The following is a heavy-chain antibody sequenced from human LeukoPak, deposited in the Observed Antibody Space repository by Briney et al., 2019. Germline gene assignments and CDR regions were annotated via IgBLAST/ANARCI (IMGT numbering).Heavy chain of an antibody. J-gene: IGHJ4*02. CDR2: ISDSGGST. D-gene: IGHD5-12*01. Sequence: GGSLRLSCAASGFTFSNYAMSWVRQAPGKGLEWVSTISDSGGSTFYADSVKGRFTISRDKSSNTLYLQMNGLRAEDTAVYYCASRSGHDSYFDYWGRGTLVTVSS. CDR3: ASRSGHDSYFDY. CDR1: GFTFSNYA. V-gene: IGHV3-23*01.